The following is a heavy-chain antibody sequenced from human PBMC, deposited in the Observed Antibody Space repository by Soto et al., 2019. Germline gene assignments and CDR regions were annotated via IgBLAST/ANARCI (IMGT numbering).Heavy chain of an antibody. V-gene: IGHV3-48*01. D-gene: IGHD3-16*02. CDR1: GFTFSSYS. Sequence: GGSLRLSCAASGFTFSSYSMNWVRQAPGKGLEWVSYISSSSTIYYADSVKGRFTISRDNAKNSLYLQMNSLRAEDTAVYYCARDDDYIWGSYRVDLDAFDIWGQGTMVTVSS. CDR2: ISSSSTI. CDR3: ARDDDYIWGSYRVDLDAFDI. J-gene: IGHJ3*02.